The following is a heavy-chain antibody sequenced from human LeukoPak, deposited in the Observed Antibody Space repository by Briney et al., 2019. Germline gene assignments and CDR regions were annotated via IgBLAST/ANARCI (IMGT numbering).Heavy chain of an antibody. D-gene: IGHD6-13*01. Sequence: PGGSLRLSCAASGFTFSSYAMSWVRQAPGKGLDWVSAISGSGGSTYYADSVKGRFTISRDNSKNTLYLQMNSLRAEDTAVYYCAKRAPIAAAGKTLTFGYWGQGTLVTVSS. CDR3: AKRAPIAAAGKTLTFGY. CDR1: GFTFSSYA. V-gene: IGHV3-23*01. J-gene: IGHJ4*02. CDR2: ISGSGGST.